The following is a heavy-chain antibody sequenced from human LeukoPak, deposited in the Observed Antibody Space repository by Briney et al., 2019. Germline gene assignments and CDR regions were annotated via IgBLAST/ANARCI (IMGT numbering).Heavy chain of an antibody. CDR1: GFTFSSYE. D-gene: IGHD2-15*01. Sequence: LAGGSLRLSCAASGFTFSSYEMNWVRQAPGKGLEWVSAISGSGGSTYYADSVKGRFTISRDNSKNTLYLQMNSLRAEDTAVYYCAKDHRQGRVVVVAATSGYWGQGTLVTVSS. V-gene: IGHV3-23*01. CDR3: AKDHRQGRVVVVAATSGY. CDR2: ISGSGGST. J-gene: IGHJ4*02.